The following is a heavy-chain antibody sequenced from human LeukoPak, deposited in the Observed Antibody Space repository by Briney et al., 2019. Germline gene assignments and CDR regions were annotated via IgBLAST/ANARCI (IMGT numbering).Heavy chain of an antibody. D-gene: IGHD1-26*01. J-gene: IGHJ4*02. Sequence: GGSLRLSCAASGFTFSSYAMSWVRQAPGKGLEWVSAISGSGGSTYYADSVKGRFTISRDNSKNTLYLQMNSLRAEDTAVYYCASFGSYYPYFDYWGQGTLVTVSS. CDR3: ASFGSYYPYFDY. CDR2: ISGSGGST. CDR1: GFTFSSYA. V-gene: IGHV3-23*01.